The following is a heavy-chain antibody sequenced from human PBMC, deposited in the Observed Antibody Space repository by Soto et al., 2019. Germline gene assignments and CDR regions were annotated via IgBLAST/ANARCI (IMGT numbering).Heavy chain of an antibody. CDR2: INHSGST. CDR3: ASIFVVVPAAVWRMSYYYYMDV. Sequence: SETLSLTCAVYGGSFSGYYWRWIRKPPGKGLEWIGEINHSGSTNYNPSLKSRVTISVDTSKNQFSLKLSSVTAADTAVYYCASIFVVVPAAVWRMSYYYYMDVWGKGTTVTVSS. V-gene: IGHV4-34*01. J-gene: IGHJ6*03. CDR1: GGSFSGYY. D-gene: IGHD2-2*01.